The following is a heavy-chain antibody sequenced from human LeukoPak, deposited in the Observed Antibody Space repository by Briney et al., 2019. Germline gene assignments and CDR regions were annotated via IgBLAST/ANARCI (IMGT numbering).Heavy chain of an antibody. CDR3: AKSAYYDILTGYYCEDY. J-gene: IGHJ4*02. V-gene: IGHV3-23*01. CDR2: ISGSGGST. CDR1: GGSISSYY. D-gene: IGHD3-9*01. Sequence: PSETLSLTCTVSGGSISSYYWSWVRQAPGKGLEWVSAISGSGGSTYYADSVKGRFTISRDNSKNRLYLQMTSLRAEDTAVYYCAKSAYYDILTGYYCEDYWGQGTLVTVSS.